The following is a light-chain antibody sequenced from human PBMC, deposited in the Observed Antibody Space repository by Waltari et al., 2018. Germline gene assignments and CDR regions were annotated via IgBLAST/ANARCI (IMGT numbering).Light chain of an antibody. J-gene: IGLJ2*01. V-gene: IGLV3-21*02. CDR2: DDS. CDR3: QVWDSSSDHPVV. CDR1: NIGSKS. Sequence: SYVLTQPPSVSVAPGQTARITCGGNNIGSKSVHWYQQKPGQAPVLVVYDDSDRPPGIPERLSGSKSGNTATLTISRVDAGDEADYYCQVWDSSSDHPVVFGGGTKLTVL.